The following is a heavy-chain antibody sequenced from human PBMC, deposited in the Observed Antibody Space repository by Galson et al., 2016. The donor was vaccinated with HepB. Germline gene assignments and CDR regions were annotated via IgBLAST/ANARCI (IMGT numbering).Heavy chain of an antibody. J-gene: IGHJ4*02. V-gene: IGHV4-31*03. CDR1: GGSISSGGYY. CDR2: IYHLGNT. CDR3: ARGGRKGLWGYYFDY. D-gene: IGHD5-18*01. Sequence: TLSLTCTVSGGSISSGGYYWGWIRQHPGKGLEWIGYIYHLGNTYFNPSLKSRVTMSIDASKNQFSLKLSSVTAADTAVYYCARGGRKGLWGYYFDYWGQGTLVPVSS.